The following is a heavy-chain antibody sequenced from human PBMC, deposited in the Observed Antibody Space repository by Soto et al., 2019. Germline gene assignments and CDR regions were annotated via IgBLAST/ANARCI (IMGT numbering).Heavy chain of an antibody. D-gene: IGHD3-16*02. Sequence: GGSLRLSCAASGFTFSSYAMSGVRQAPGKGLEWVSAISGSGGSTYYADSVKGRFTISRDNSKNTLYLQMNSLRAEDTAVYYCAKVPNYDYIWGSYRYWYFDYWGQGTLVTVSS. CDR1: GFTFSSYA. CDR3: AKVPNYDYIWGSYRYWYFDY. V-gene: IGHV3-23*01. CDR2: ISGSGGST. J-gene: IGHJ4*02.